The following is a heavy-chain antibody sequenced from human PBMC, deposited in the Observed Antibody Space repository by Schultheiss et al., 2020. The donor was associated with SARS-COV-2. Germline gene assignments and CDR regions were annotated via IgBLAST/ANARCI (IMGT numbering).Heavy chain of an antibody. CDR2: IIPIFGTA. CDR3: ARAERTGDYYDSSGYYPLVDY. Sequence: SVKVSCKASGGTFSSYAISWVRQAPGQGLEWMGGIIPIFGTANYAQKLQGRVTMTTDTSTSTAYMELSSLRSEDTAVYYCARAERTGDYYDSSGYYPLVDYWGQGTLVTVSS. CDR1: GGTFSSYA. J-gene: IGHJ4*02. D-gene: IGHD3-22*01. V-gene: IGHV1-69*05.